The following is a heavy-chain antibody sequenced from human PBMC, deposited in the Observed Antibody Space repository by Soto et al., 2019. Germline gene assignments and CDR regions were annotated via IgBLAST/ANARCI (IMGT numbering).Heavy chain of an antibody. D-gene: IGHD6-19*01. Sequence: QVQLQESGPGLVKPSETLSLTCTVSGGSISSYYWSWIRQPPEKGLEWIGYIYYSGSTNYNPSLKSRVNISVDTSKNQFSLNLSSVTAADPAVYYCARDRISVTEGFDYWGQGTLVTVSS. CDR2: IYYSGST. J-gene: IGHJ4*02. V-gene: IGHV4-59*01. CDR1: GGSISSYY. CDR3: ARDRISVTEGFDY.